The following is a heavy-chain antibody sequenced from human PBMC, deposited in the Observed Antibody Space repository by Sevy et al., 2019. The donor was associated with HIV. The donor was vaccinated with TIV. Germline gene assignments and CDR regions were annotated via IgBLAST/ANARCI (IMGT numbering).Heavy chain of an antibody. D-gene: IGHD1-26*01. V-gene: IGHV4-4*02. J-gene: IGHJ6*02. CDR1: GGSISSTNW. Sequence: SESLSLTCAVSGGSISSTNWWSWVRQPPGKGLEWIGEIYHSGSTKYNPSLKSRLTISVDRSKNQFSLKLSSVTAADTAIYYCARDRWETLGYYYYGMDVWGQGTLVTVSS. CDR3: ARDRWETLGYYYYGMDV. CDR2: IYHSGST.